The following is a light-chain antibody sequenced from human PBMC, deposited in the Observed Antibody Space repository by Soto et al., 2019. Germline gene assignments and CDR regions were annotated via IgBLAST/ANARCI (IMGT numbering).Light chain of an antibody. CDR1: QSISSW. CDR2: KAS. V-gene: IGKV1-5*03. CDR3: EHYNRYCS. J-gene: IGKJ2*01. Sequence: DIQMTQTHSTLSASVGDRVTITCRASQSISSWLAWYQQKPGKAPKLLLYKASDLVSGVPSRFSGRGSGTEFTLTISSLQPDDVATYYGEHYNRYCSFGQGIKVVSK.